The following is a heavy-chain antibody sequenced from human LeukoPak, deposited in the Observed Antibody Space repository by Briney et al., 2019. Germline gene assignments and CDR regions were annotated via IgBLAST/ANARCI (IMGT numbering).Heavy chain of an antibody. CDR2: IYYRGST. CDR1: GGSISSYY. Sequence: SETLSLTCTVSGGSISSYYWSWIRQPPGKGLEWIGYIYYRGSTNYNPSLKSRVTISVDTSKNQFSLRLSSVTAADTAVYYCARVPPGNWFDPWGQGTLVTVSS. V-gene: IGHV4-59*01. CDR3: ARVPPGNWFDP. J-gene: IGHJ5*02.